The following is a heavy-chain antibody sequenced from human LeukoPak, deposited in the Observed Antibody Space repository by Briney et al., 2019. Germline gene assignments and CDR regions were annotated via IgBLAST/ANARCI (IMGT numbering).Heavy chain of an antibody. CDR1: GLSFGAHA. CDR3: ARGGRGSAAVVAPRSFDI. CDR2: TYTRGNS. D-gene: IGHD3-22*01. Sequence: GGSLRLSCAASGLSFGAHAMHWVRQAPGMGLEWVSVTYTRGNSYYTDSVKGRFIISRDTSKNTMDLQMNSLRPEDSALYFCARGGRGSAAVVAPRSFDIWGQGTMVAVSS. J-gene: IGHJ3*02. V-gene: IGHV3-53*01.